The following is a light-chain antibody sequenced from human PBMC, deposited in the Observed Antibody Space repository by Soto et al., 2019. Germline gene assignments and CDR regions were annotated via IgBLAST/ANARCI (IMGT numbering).Light chain of an antibody. J-gene: IGKJ1*01. CDR1: QSVSSNF. V-gene: IGKV3-20*01. CDR3: QQFGSSPT. CDR2: GAS. Sequence: IVLTQSPGTLSLSPGERATLSCRASQSVSSNFLTWYQQKPGQPPRLLIYGASSRATGIPDRFSGSGSGTDFTLTNSRLEPEDFAVYYCQQFGSSPTFGQGTKVEIK.